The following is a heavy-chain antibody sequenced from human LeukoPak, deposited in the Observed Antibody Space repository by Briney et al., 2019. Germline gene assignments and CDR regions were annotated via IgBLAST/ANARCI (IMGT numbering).Heavy chain of an antibody. D-gene: IGHD3-10*01. CDR1: GFTFSSYA. J-gene: IGHJ4*02. CDR2: ISGSGGST. V-gene: IGHV3-23*01. CDR3: ANYGSGSYYSGGFDY. Sequence: GGSLRLSCAASGFTFSSYAMSWVRQAPGKGLEWVSAISGSGGSTYYADSVKGRFTISRDNSKNTLYLQMNSLRAEDTAVYYCANYGSGSYYSGGFDYWGQGTLVTVSS.